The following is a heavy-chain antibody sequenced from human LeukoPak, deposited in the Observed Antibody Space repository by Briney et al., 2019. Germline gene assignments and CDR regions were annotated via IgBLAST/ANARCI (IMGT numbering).Heavy chain of an antibody. V-gene: IGHV1-18*01. J-gene: IGHJ6*03. CDR1: GYTFTSYG. CDR2: ISAYNGNT. CDR3: ARDQGGYSGYDYYYYYMDV. Sequence: GASVKVSCKASGYTFTSYGISWVRQAPGQGLEWMGWISAYNGNTNYAQKLQGRVTMTTDTSTSTAYMELRSLRSDDTAVYYCARDQGGYSGYDYYYYYMDVWGKGTTVTISS. D-gene: IGHD5-12*01.